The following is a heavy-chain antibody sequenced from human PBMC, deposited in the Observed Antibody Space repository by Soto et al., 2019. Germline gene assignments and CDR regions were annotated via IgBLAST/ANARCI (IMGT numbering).Heavy chain of an antibody. V-gene: IGHV3-9*01. Sequence: EVQLVESGGGLAQPGRSLRLSCAASGFTFDDYGMHWVRQAPGKGLEWVSGISWNSGSIGYADSVKGRFTISRDNAKNSLYLQMNSLRAEDTALYYCAKDSHPNYWGQGTLVTVSS. J-gene: IGHJ4*02. CDR1: GFTFDDYG. CDR2: ISWNSGSI. CDR3: AKDSHPNY.